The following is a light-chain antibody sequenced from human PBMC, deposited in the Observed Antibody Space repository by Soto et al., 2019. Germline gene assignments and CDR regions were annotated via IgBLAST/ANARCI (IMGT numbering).Light chain of an antibody. V-gene: IGKV4-1*01. CDR2: WAS. CDR1: QSVLYSSNNKNY. CDR3: QQYYSTPFT. J-gene: IGKJ3*01. Sequence: IVMTQSPDSLAGSLGERATINCKSSQSVLYSSNNKNYLAWYQQKPGQPPKLLIYWASPRESGVPDRFSGSGSGTDSTLTFGSPQAEDVAVYYCQQYYSTPFTFGPGTKVDIK.